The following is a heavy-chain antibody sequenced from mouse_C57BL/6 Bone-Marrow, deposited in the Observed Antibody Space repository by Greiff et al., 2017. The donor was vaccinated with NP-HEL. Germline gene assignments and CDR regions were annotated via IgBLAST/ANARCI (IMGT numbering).Heavy chain of an antibody. D-gene: IGHD1-1*01. V-gene: IGHV2-2*01. Sequence: VQLQQSGPGLVQPSQSLSITCTVSGFSFTSYGVHWVRQSPGKGLEWLGVIWSGGSTDYNAAFISRLSISKDNSKSQVFFKMNSLQADDTAIYYCARRAYYGSRSYWYFDVWGTGTTVTVSS. CDR2: IWSGGST. CDR1: GFSFTSYG. CDR3: ARRAYYGSRSYWYFDV. J-gene: IGHJ1*03.